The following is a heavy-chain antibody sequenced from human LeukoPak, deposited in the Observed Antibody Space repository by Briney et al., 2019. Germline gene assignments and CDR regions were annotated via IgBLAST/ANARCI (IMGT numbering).Heavy chain of an antibody. CDR2: ITASSTAI. J-gene: IGHJ4*02. D-gene: IGHD3-9*01. V-gene: IGHV3-21*01. Sequence: GGSLRLSCAASGFTFNTYTMNWVRQAPGKGLEWVSSITASSTAIYSADSVKGRFTISRDNAKNFLYLQMNSLRAEDTAVYYCARAYYGILTGYNPYFDYWGQGILVTVSS. CDR3: ARAYYGILTGYNPYFDY. CDR1: GFTFNTYT.